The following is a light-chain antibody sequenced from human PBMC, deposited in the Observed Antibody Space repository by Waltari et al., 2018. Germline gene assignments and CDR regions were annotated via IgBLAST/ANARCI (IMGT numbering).Light chain of an antibody. CDR3: QQYYSLHWT. J-gene: IGKJ1*01. V-gene: IGKV4-1*01. CDR2: GAS. Sequence: DIVMTQSPDSLAVSLGERATINCKSSQSVLYSSNNKNHLAWYQQKPGQPPKLLVYGASTRESGVPDRFSGSGSGTDFTLTISSLQAEDVAVYYCQQYYSLHWTFGQGTKVEIK. CDR1: QSVLYSSNNKNH.